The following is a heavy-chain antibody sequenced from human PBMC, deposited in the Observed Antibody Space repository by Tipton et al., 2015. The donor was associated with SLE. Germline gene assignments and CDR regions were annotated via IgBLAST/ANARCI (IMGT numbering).Heavy chain of an antibody. J-gene: IGHJ4*02. CDR2: MSPNSGNT. Sequence: QVQLVQSGAEVKKPGASVKVSCKASGYTFTSYDINWVRQATGQGLEWMGWMSPNSGNTDYAQKFQGRVTMTRNTSISTAYMELSSLRSEDTAVYYCARGGKDIVVVPAAIWGQGTLVTVSS. V-gene: IGHV1-8*01. CDR1: GYTFTSYD. D-gene: IGHD2-2*01. CDR3: ARGGKDIVVVPAAI.